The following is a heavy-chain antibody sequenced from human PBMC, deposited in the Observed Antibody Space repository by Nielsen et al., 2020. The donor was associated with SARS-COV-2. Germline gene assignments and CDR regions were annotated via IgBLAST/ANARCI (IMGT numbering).Heavy chain of an antibody. CDR2: IKQDGSEK. CDR1: GFTFSSYW. Sequence: GESLKISCAASGFTFSSYWMSWVRQAPGKGLEWVANIKQDGSEKYYVDSVKGRFTISRDNAKNSLYLQMNSLRDEDTAVYYCARGTAGYGMDVWGQGTTVTVSS. CDR3: ARGTAGYGMDV. V-gene: IGHV3-7*01. J-gene: IGHJ6*02.